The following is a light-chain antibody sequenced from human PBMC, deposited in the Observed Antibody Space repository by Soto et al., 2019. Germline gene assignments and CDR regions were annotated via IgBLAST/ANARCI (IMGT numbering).Light chain of an antibody. CDR1: PGISNW. Sequence: DIQMTQSPSSVSASVGDRVTITCRASPGISNWLAWYQQKPGEAPKLLIYGATNLRGGVPSRFSCIGSGTDFTLTISGLQPEDFANYYCQQASSLPHTFGPGTKLEIK. CDR3: QQASSLPHT. J-gene: IGKJ2*01. V-gene: IGKV1-12*01. CDR2: GAT.